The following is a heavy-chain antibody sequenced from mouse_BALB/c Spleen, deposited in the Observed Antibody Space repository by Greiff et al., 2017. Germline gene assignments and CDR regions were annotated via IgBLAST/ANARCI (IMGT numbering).Heavy chain of an antibody. CDR1: GYTFTSYW. CDR2: IYPGSGST. CDR3: TRPSLYAMDY. J-gene: IGHJ4*01. V-gene: IGHV1S22*01. Sequence: LQQPGSELVRPGASVKLSCKASGYTFTSYWMHWVKQRPGQGLEWIGNIYPGSGSTNYDEKFKSKATLTVDTSSSTAYMQLSSQTSEDSAVYYCTRPSLYAMDYWGQGTSVTVSS.